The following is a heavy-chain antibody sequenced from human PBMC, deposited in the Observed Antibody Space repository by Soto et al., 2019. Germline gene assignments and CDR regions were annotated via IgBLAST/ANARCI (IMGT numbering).Heavy chain of an antibody. D-gene: IGHD4-4*01. CDR1: GFTFSSYA. J-gene: IGHJ6*02. Sequence: QVQLVESGGGVVQPGRSLRLSCAASGFTFSSYAMHWVRQAPGKGLEWVAVISYDGSNKYYADSVKGRFTISRDNSKNTLYLQMNSLRAEDTAGYCCAREGPCLTTLTRPTYYCYCGMDVWGQGTTVTVSS. V-gene: IGHV3-30-3*01. CDR3: AREGPCLTTLTRPTYYCYCGMDV. CDR2: ISYDGSNK.